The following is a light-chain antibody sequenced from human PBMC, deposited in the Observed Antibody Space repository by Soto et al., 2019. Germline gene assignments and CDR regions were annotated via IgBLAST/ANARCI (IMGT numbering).Light chain of an antibody. CDR2: RAS. V-gene: IGKV3-15*01. CDR3: QQYNDWLPTT. Sequence: EIVMTQSPATLSVSPGERVSLSCRASQSVSSNLAWYQQKPGQAPRLLIYRASNRATGSSARLSGSGSEIEFTITVSSLLYEDFAVYYSQQYNDWLPTTFGQGTKLEIK. CDR1: QSVSSN. J-gene: IGKJ2*01.